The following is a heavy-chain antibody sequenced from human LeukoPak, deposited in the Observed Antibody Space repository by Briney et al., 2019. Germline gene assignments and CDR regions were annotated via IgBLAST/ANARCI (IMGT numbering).Heavy chain of an antibody. Sequence: PSETLSLTCAVSGVSFNDYYWSWVRQTPGKGLEWIGEINHSGYTNDSPSLKSRVTLSIDTSRKQFSLNVRSVTVADTGIYYCTRMTTGHDYWGQGTQVTVSS. CDR1: GVSFNDYY. CDR3: TRMTTGHDY. CDR2: INHSGYT. J-gene: IGHJ4*02. V-gene: IGHV4-34*01. D-gene: IGHD4-17*01.